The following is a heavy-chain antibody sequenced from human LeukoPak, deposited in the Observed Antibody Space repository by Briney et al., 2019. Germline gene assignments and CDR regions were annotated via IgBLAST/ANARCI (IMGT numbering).Heavy chain of an antibody. D-gene: IGHD3-10*01. V-gene: IGHV4-31*03. Sequence: PSQTLSLTCTVSGGSISSGGYYWSWIRQHPGKGLEWIGYIYYSGSTNYNPSLKSRVTISVDTSKNQFSLKLSSVTAADTAVYYCARHVGDSSRFDYWGQGTLVSVSS. CDR3: ARHVGDSSRFDY. J-gene: IGHJ4*02. CDR1: GGSISSGGYY. CDR2: IYYSGST.